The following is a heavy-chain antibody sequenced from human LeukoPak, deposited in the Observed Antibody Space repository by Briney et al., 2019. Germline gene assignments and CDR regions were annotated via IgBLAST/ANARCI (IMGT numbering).Heavy chain of an antibody. J-gene: IGHJ4*02. D-gene: IGHD6-19*01. V-gene: IGHV1-69*05. CDR1: GGTFSSYA. CDR3: ARVAVAQGATDY. CDR2: IIPIFGTA. Sequence: ASVKVSCKASGGTFSSYAISWVRQAPGQGLEWMGRIIPIFGTANYAQKFQGRVAITTDESTSTAYMELSSLRSEDTAVYYCARVAVAQGATDYWAREPWSPSPQ.